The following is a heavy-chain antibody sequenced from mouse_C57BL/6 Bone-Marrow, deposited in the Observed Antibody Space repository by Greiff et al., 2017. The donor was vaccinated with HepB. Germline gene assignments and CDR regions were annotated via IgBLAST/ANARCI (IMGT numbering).Heavy chain of an antibody. Sequence: QVQLQQPGAELVKPGASVKMSCKASGYTFTSYWITWVKQRPGQGLEWIGDIYPGSGSTNYNEKFKSKATLTVDTSSSTAYMQLSSLTSEDSAVYYCARAMATTGGYYAMDYGGQGTSVTVPS. J-gene: IGHJ4*01. CDR1: GYTFTSYW. V-gene: IGHV1-55*01. CDR2: IYPGSGST. D-gene: IGHD2-2*01. CDR3: ARAMATTGGYYAMDY.